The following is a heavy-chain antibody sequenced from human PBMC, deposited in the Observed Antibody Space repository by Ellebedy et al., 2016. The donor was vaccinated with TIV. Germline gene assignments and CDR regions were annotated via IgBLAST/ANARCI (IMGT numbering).Heavy chain of an antibody. Sequence: SETLSLXXTVSGGSISSYYWSWIRQPPGKGLEWIGYIYYSGSSNYNPSLKSRVTISVDTSKNQISLKLGSVTAADTAVYYCARHVDAVWGSYPPPFDYWGQGTLVTVSS. J-gene: IGHJ4*02. CDR1: GGSISSYY. V-gene: IGHV4-59*08. D-gene: IGHD3-16*02. CDR3: ARHVDAVWGSYPPPFDY. CDR2: IYYSGSS.